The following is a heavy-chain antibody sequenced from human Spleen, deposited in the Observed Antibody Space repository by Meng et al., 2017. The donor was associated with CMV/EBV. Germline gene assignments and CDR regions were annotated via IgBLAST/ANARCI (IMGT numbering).Heavy chain of an antibody. D-gene: IGHD2-2*01. CDR2: IYHSGIT. V-gene: IGHV4-38-2*02. CDR3: ARGGNEDVVVEPAFFFDY. CDR1: GYSISSGYY. Sequence: SETLSLTCTVSGYSISSGYYWGWIRQPPEKGLEWIGSIYHSGITFYNPSLKSRITISVDTSKNFFSLNLSSVTAADTAVYYCARGGNEDVVVEPAFFFDYWGQGALVTVSS. J-gene: IGHJ4*02.